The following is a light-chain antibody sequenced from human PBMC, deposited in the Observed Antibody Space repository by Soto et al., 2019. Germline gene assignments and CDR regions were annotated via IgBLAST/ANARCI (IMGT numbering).Light chain of an antibody. V-gene: IGLV2-8*01. CDR1: SSDVGNYNY. CDR2: DVS. Sequence: QSVLTQPPSASGSPGQSVAISCTGTSSDVGNYNYVSWFQQHPGKTPKLIIYDVSKRPSGVPDRFSGSKSGNTASLTVSVLQADDEADYYCSSYAGNNDFVLFGGGTQLTVL. CDR3: SSYAGNNDFVL. J-gene: IGLJ2*01.